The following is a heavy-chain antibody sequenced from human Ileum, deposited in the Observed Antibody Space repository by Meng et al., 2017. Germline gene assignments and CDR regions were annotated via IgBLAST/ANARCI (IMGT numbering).Heavy chain of an antibody. CDR1: GYSFTNYY. CDR3: VRESPGTYYFDF. CDR2: IRPSSGRT. V-gene: IGHV1-46*01. J-gene: IGHJ4*02. Sequence: ASVKVSCKASGYSFTNYYIHWVRQAPGQGLEYMGIIRPSSGRTSYAQRFQGSLTMTRDTPTSTVYKELSGLTSEDTAVYSCVRESPGTYYFDFWGQGTLVTVSS. D-gene: IGHD2-2*01.